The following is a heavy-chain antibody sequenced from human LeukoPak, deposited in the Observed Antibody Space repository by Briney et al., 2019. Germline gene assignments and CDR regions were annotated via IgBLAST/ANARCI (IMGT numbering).Heavy chain of an antibody. Sequence: SETLSLTCTVSGGSISSSSYYWGWIRQPPGKGLEWIGSIYYSGSTYYNPSLKSRVTISVDTSKNQFSLKLSSVTAADTAVYYCASGRGYYYDSSGGLENWGQGTLVTVSS. CDR1: GGSISSSSYY. V-gene: IGHV4-39*01. J-gene: IGHJ4*02. D-gene: IGHD3-22*01. CDR3: ASGRGYYYDSSGGLEN. CDR2: IYYSGST.